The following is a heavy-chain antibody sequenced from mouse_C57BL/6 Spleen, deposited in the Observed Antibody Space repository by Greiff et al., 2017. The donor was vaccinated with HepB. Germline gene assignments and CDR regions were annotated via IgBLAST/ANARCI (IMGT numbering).Heavy chain of an antibody. CDR3: ATYGNFDY. CDR2: IYPGDGDT. CDR1: GYAFSSSW. Sequence: QVQLQQSGPELVKPGASVKISCKASGYAFSSSWMNWVKQRPGKGLEWIGRIYPGDGDTNYNGKFKGKATLTADKSSSTAYMQLSSLTSEDSAVYFCATYGNFDYGGQGTTLTVSA. V-gene: IGHV1-82*01. D-gene: IGHD2-1*01. J-gene: IGHJ2*01.